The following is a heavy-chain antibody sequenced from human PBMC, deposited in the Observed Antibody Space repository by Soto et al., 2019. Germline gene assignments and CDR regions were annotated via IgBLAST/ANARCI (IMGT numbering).Heavy chain of an antibody. J-gene: IGHJ6*02. Sequence: EVQLVESGGGLVQPGRSLRLSCAASGFTFDDYAMHWVRQAPGKGLEWVSGISWNSGSIGYADSVKGRFTISRDNAKNSLYLQMNSLRAEDTALYYCAKDIVVVPAAIEGRDYYYYGMDVWGQGTTVTVSS. V-gene: IGHV3-9*01. D-gene: IGHD2-2*02. CDR1: GFTFDDYA. CDR3: AKDIVVVPAAIEGRDYYYYGMDV. CDR2: ISWNSGSI.